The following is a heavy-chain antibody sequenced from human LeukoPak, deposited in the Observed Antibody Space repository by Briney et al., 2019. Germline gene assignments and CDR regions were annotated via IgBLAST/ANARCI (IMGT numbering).Heavy chain of an antibody. V-gene: IGHV3-23*01. D-gene: IGHD3-22*01. J-gene: IGHJ4*02. CDR3: AKDAHYYDSSGYYYDY. CDR2: ISGSGGST. CDR1: GFTFSSYA. Sequence: GGSLRLSCAASGFTFSSYAMSWVRQAPGKGLEWVSAISGSGGSTYYADSVKGRFTISRDNSKNTLYLQMSSLRAEDTAVYYCAKDAHYYDSSGYYYDYWGQGTLVTVSS.